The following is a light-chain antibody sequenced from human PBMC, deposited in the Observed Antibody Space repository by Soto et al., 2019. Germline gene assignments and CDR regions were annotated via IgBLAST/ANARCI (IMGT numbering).Light chain of an antibody. CDR2: GAS. CDR3: QQYGNSQLT. CDR1: QSVSSSY. J-gene: IGKJ4*01. Sequence: DIVLTQPPGTLSLSPGERATLSCRASQSVSSSYLAWYQQKPGQAPRRLIYGASSRATGIPDRFSGSGSGTDFTLTISSLEPEDFAVYYCQQYGNSQLTFGGGTKVDIK. V-gene: IGKV3-20*01.